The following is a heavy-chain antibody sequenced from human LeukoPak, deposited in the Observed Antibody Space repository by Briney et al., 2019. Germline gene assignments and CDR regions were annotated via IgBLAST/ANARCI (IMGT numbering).Heavy chain of an antibody. CDR3: ARGHYDLAP. Sequence: KPSETLSLTCAVYGGSFSGYYWSWIRKPPGKGLEWIDYIYYNEAPNYNPSLNARVTMSLDMSKNQFSLRLTSVTAADTAVYYCARGHYDLAPWGQGILVTVSS. CDR2: IYYNEAP. J-gene: IGHJ5*02. D-gene: IGHD3-16*01. CDR1: GGSFSGYY. V-gene: IGHV4-59*08.